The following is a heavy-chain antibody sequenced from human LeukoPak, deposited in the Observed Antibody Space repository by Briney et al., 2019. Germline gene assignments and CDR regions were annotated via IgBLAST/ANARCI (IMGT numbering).Heavy chain of an antibody. D-gene: IGHD6-13*01. CDR1: GYTFINYE. J-gene: IGHJ6*03. CDR2: MNPNSGNT. V-gene: IGHV1-8*03. Sequence: ASVKVSCKASGYTFINYEINWMRQATGQGLEWMGRMNPNSGNTGYAQKFQGRVTITRNTSISTAYMELSSLRSEDTAVYYCARGRSGQGQQLVRRYYYYMDVWGKGTTVTVSS. CDR3: ARGRSGQGQQLVRRYYYYMDV.